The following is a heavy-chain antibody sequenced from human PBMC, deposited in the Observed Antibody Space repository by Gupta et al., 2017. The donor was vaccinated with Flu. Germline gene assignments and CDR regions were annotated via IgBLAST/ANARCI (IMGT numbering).Heavy chain of an antibody. V-gene: IGHV3-48*03. CDR3: ASLEQLGHFPIDY. CDR2: ISSSGSTI. D-gene: IGHD6-13*01. J-gene: IGHJ4*02. CDR1: GFTFSSYE. Sequence: EVQLVESGGGLVQPGGSLRLSCAASGFTFSSYEMNWVRQAPGKGLEWVSYISSSGSTIYYADSVKGRFTISRDNAKNSLYLQMNSLRAEDTAVYYCASLEQLGHFPIDYWGQGTLVTVSS.